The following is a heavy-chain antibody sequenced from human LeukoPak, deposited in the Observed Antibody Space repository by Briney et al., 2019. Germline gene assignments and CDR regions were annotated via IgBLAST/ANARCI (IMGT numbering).Heavy chain of an antibody. CDR3: AKSGGSGYYYYYMDV. CDR2: ISWSSGNI. Sequence: GGSLRLSCAASGFTFDDYAMHWVRQAPGKGLEWVSGISWSSGNIGYADSVKGRFTISRDNSKNTLYLQMNSLRAEDTAVYYCAKSGGSGYYYYYMDVWGKGTTVTISS. CDR1: GFTFDDYA. V-gene: IGHV3-9*01. D-gene: IGHD3-10*01. J-gene: IGHJ6*03.